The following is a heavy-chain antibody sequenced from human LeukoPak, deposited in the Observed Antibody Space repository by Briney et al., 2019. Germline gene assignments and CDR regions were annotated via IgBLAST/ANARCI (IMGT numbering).Heavy chain of an antibody. CDR2: ISSSGTSR. J-gene: IGHJ4*02. CDR3: ARDDILTGYPTPFDY. D-gene: IGHD3-9*01. Sequence: PGGSLRLSCVASGFTFSSYEMNWVRQAPGKGLEWVSYISSSGTSRYYADSVKGRFTISRDNAKNSLYLQMNSLRAEDTAVYYCARDDILTGYPTPFDYWGQGTLVTVSS. V-gene: IGHV3-48*03. CDR1: GFTFSSYE.